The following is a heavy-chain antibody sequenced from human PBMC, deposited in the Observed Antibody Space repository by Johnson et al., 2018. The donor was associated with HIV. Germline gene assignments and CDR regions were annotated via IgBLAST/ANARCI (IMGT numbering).Heavy chain of an antibody. CDR3: AKWKYCSGDNCYSEFGVFDDAFDI. V-gene: IGHV3-7*01. J-gene: IGHJ3*02. D-gene: IGHD2-15*01. CDR1: GFTFSSYW. CDR2: IKQDGSEK. Sequence: VQLVESGGGLVQPGGSLRLSCAASGFTFSSYWMSWVRQAPGKGLEWVANIKQDGSEKYYVDSVKGRFTISRDNSKNTVYLQTNSLRAEDSAVYYCAKWKYCSGDNCYSEFGVFDDAFDIWGQGTKVTVS.